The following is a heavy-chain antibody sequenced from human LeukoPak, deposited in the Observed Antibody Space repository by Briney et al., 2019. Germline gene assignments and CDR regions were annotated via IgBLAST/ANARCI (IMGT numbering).Heavy chain of an antibody. CDR1: GFSFSNYW. CDR2: IKQDGSEK. J-gene: IGHJ4*02. CDR3: ARAGHYDITWYQ. V-gene: IGHV3-7*01. D-gene: IGHD3-22*01. Sequence: TGGSLRLSCAASGFSFSNYWMSWVRQAPGKGLEWVANIKQDGSEKYYVDSVKGRYTISRDNAKNSLYLQMNSLRAEDTALYYCARAGHYDITWYQWGQGTLVTVSS.